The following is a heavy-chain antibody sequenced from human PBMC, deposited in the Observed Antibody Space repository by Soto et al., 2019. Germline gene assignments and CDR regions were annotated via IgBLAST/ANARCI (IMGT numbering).Heavy chain of an antibody. CDR2: IWYDGSEK. V-gene: IGHV3-33*01. J-gene: IGHJ5*02. Sequence: QVQLVESGGGVVQPGRSLRLSCEGSGFTFRNHGMHWIRQSPGKGLEWLAVIWYDGSEKYYADSVKGRFTISRDNSKNTLYLQMNSLKVEDTAXYYXARWSNNKVVDPWGQGTVVTVS. D-gene: IGHD1-1*01. CDR3: ARWSNNKVVDP. CDR1: GFTFRNHG.